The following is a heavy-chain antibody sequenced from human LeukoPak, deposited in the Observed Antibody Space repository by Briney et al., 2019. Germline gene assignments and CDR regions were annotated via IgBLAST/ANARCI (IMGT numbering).Heavy chain of an antibody. V-gene: IGHV1-69*05. Sequence: ASVKVSCKASGGTFSSYAISWVRQAPGQGLEWMGRIIPIFGTANYAQKFQGRVTITTDESTSTAYMELSSLRSEDTAVYYCARDPQSLGYCSGGSCHGGFDPWGQGTPVTVSS. D-gene: IGHD2-15*01. CDR1: GGTFSSYA. CDR3: ARDPQSLGYCSGGSCHGGFDP. J-gene: IGHJ5*02. CDR2: IIPIFGTA.